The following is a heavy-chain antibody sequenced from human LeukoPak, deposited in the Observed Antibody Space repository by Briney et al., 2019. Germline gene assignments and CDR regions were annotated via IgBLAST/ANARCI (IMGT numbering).Heavy chain of an antibody. V-gene: IGHV3-13*01. CDR2: IGTAGDT. J-gene: IGHJ3*02. D-gene: IGHD4-17*01. Sequence: GGSLRLSCAASVFTFSSYDMHWVRQATGKGLEWVSAIGTAGDTYYPGSVKGRFTISRENAKNSLYLQMNSLRAGDTAVYYCARSRGYGDLGDAFDIWGQGTMVTVSS. CDR3: ARSRGYGDLGDAFDI. CDR1: VFTFSSYD.